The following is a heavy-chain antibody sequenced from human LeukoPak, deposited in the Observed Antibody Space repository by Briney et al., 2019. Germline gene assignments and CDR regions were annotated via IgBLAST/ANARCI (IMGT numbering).Heavy chain of an antibody. V-gene: IGHV4-34*01. D-gene: IGHD3-10*02. CDR3: ARESICSDY. Sequence: SETLSLTCAVYGGSFSGYYWSWIRQPPGKGLEWIGEINHSGSTNYNPSLKSRVTISVDTSKNQFSLKLSSVTAADTAVYYCARESICSDYWGQGTLVTVSS. CDR1: GGSFSGYY. J-gene: IGHJ4*02. CDR2: INHSGST.